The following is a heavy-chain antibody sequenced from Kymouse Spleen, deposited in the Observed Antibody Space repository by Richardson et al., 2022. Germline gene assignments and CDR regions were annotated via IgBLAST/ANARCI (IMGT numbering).Heavy chain of an antibody. CDR2: IYYSGST. Sequence: QVQLQESGPGLVKPSETLSLTCTVSGGSISSYYWSWIRQPPGKGLEWIGYIYYSGSTNYNPSLKSRVTISVDTSKNQFSLKLSSVTAADTAVYYCARETYSSGWFDYWGQGTLVTVSS. CDR3: ARETYSSGWFDY. CDR1: GGSISSYY. J-gene: IGHJ4*02. V-gene: IGHV4-59*01. D-gene: IGHD6-19*01.